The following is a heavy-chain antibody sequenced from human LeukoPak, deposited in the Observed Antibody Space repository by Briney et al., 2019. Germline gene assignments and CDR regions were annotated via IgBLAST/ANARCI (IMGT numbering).Heavy chain of an antibody. Sequence: GASVKVSCKASGYTLTSYYMHWVRQAPGQGLEWMGIINPSGGSTSYAQEFQGRVTMTRDTSTSTVYMELSSLRSEDTAVYYCASSSGYSGYDWSEGHNWFDPWGQGTLVTVSS. V-gene: IGHV1-46*01. D-gene: IGHD5-12*01. CDR3: ASSSGYSGYDWSEGHNWFDP. CDR1: GYTLTSYY. J-gene: IGHJ5*02. CDR2: INPSGGST.